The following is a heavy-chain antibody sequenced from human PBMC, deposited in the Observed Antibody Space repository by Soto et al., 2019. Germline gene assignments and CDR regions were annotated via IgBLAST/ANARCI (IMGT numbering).Heavy chain of an antibody. CDR3: ARAHQGYSSGWYYFDY. CDR1: GYTFTSYD. V-gene: IGHV1-8*01. J-gene: IGHJ4*02. CDR2: MNPNSGNT. Sequence: ASVKVSCKASGYTFTSYDINWVRQATGQGLEWMGWMNPNSGNTGYAQKFQGRVTMTRNTSISTAYMELSSLRSEDTAVYYCARAHQGYSSGWYYFDYWGQGTLVTVSS. D-gene: IGHD6-19*01.